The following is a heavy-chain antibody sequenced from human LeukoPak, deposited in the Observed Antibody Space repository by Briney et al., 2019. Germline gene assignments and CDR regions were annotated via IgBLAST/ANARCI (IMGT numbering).Heavy chain of an antibody. J-gene: IGHJ6*04. CDR2: IKQDASEI. D-gene: IGHD3-10*02. V-gene: IGHV3-7*01. Sequence: GGSLRLSCAASGFTFSNYWMSWVRQAPGKGLEWVANIKQDASEIYYVGSVKGRFTISRDNAKNSLYLQMNSLRADDTAVYYCAELGITMIGGVWGKGTTVTISS. CDR3: AELGITMIGGV. CDR1: GFTFSNYW.